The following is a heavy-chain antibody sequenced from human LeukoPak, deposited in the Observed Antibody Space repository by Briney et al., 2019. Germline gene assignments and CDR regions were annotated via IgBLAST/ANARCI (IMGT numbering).Heavy chain of an antibody. D-gene: IGHD6-19*01. CDR3: ARVAIGSGWPPSAFDI. Sequence: PSETLSLTCTVSGGSISSYYWGWIRQPPGKGLEWIGSIYYSGSTYYNPSLKSRVTISVDTSKNQFSLKLSSVTAADTAVYYCARVAIGSGWPPSAFDIWGQGTMVTVSS. CDR2: IYYSGST. V-gene: IGHV4-39*07. CDR1: GGSISSYY. J-gene: IGHJ3*02.